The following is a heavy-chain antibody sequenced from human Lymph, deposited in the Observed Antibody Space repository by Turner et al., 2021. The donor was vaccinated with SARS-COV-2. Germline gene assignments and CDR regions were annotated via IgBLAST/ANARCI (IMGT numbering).Heavy chain of an antibody. D-gene: IGHD2-15*01. Sequence: QVQLMESGGGLVKPGRSLRLSCAATGFTLSAYGMYWVRQAPGKGVGWVAGISYNGSNRYYADSVKGRFTNSRDNSKNTLYMQMNSLRAEDTAVYYCAKQGGGRYCSGGSCYRGYFDYWGQGTLVTVSS. CDR3: AKQGGGRYCSGGSCYRGYFDY. CDR2: ISYNGSNR. J-gene: IGHJ4*02. CDR1: GFTLSAYG. V-gene: IGHV3-30*18.